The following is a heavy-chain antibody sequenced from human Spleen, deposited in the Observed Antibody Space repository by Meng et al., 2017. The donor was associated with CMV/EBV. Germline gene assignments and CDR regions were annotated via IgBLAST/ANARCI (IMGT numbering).Heavy chain of an antibody. V-gene: IGHV3-74*01. J-gene: IGHJ6*02. D-gene: IGHD1-26*01. CDR3: ARVSSAYSGTYHDYYGMDV. CDR2: INSDGSGT. Sequence: ESLKISCAASGFTFSSYLMHWVRQAPGMGLEWVSRINSDGSGTTYADSVKGRFTISRDNAKNTVYLQMSSLRAEDTAVYYCARVSSAYSGTYHDYYGMDVWGQGTTVTVSS. CDR1: GFTFSSYL.